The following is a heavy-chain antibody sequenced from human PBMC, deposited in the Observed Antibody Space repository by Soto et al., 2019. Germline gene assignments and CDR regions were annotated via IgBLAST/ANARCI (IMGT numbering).Heavy chain of an antibody. CDR1: GFTFSSYA. Sequence: PAGSTRLSCAASGFTFSSYAMSWVRQAPGKGLEWVSSISSSSSYIYYADSVKGRFTISRDNAKNSLYLQMNSLRAEDTAVYYCARLRAANWFDPWGQGTLVTVSS. CDR2: ISSSSSYI. J-gene: IGHJ5*02. V-gene: IGHV3-21*01. CDR3: ARLRAANWFDP. D-gene: IGHD2-15*01.